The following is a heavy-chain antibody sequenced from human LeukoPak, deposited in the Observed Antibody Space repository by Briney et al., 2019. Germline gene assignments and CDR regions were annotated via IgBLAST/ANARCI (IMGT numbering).Heavy chain of an antibody. J-gene: IGHJ5*02. CDR2: ISYDGSNK. Sequence: PGGSLRLSCAASGFTFSSYAMHWVRQAPGKGLEWVAVISYDGSNKYYADSVKGRFTISRDNAKNSLYLQMNSLRAEDTAVYYCARDPSRQPWGQGTLVTVSS. V-gene: IGHV3-30-3*01. CDR1: GFTFSSYA. CDR3: ARDPSRQP.